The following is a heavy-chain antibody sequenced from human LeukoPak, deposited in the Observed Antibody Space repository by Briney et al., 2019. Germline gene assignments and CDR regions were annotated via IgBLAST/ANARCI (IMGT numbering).Heavy chain of an antibody. CDR1: GFTFSWYW. J-gene: IGHJ4*02. CDR3: ARIGYSSSSIDY. Sequence: GGSLRLSCVASGFTFSWYWMGWVRQAPGKGLEWVANIKQDGSIKYYVDSVKGRLTISRDNAKRSLYLQVNSLRAEDTAMYYCARIGYSSSSIDYWGQGTLVTVSS. D-gene: IGHD6-13*01. V-gene: IGHV3-7*01. CDR2: IKQDGSIK.